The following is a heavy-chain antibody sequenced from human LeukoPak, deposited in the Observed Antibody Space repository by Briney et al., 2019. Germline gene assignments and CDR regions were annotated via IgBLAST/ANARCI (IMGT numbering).Heavy chain of an antibody. Sequence: PGGSLRLSCAASGFTFSSYAMHWVRQAPGKGLEWVAVISYDGSNKYYADSVKGRFTISRDNSKNTLYLQMNSLRAEDTAVYYCARDAGDYSGSYSGPGYWGQGTLVTVSS. CDR3: ARDAGDYSGSYSGPGY. D-gene: IGHD1-26*01. J-gene: IGHJ4*02. V-gene: IGHV3-30-3*01. CDR1: GFTFSSYA. CDR2: ISYDGSNK.